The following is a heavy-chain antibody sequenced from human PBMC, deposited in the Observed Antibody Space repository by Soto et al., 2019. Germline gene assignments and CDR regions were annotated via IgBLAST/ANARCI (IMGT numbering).Heavy chain of an antibody. CDR3: ARDKDDFWSGYYSIDP. CDR2: INAGNGNT. V-gene: IGHV1-3*01. D-gene: IGHD3-3*01. J-gene: IGHJ5*02. CDR1: GYTFTSYA. Sequence: ASVKVSCKASGYTFTSYAMHWVRQAPGQRLEWMGWINAGNGNTKYSQKFQGRVTITRDTSASTAYMELSSLRSEDTAVYYCARDKDDFWSGYYSIDPWGQGTLVTVSS.